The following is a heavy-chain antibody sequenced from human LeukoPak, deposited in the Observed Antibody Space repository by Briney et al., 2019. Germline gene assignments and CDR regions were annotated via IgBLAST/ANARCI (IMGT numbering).Heavy chain of an antibody. Sequence: GGSLRLSCAASGFTVSSNYMSWVRQAPGKGLEWVSVIYSGGSTYYSDSVKGGFTISRDNSKNTLYLQMNSLRAEDTAVYYCARGYSSNAFDIWGQGTMVIVSS. V-gene: IGHV3-53*01. CDR3: ARGYSSNAFDI. J-gene: IGHJ3*02. CDR2: IYSGGST. CDR1: GFTVSSNY. D-gene: IGHD5-18*01.